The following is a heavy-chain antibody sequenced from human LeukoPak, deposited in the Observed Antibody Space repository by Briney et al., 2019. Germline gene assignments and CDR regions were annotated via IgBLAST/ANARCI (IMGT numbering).Heavy chain of an antibody. J-gene: IGHJ5*02. Sequence: PGGSLKLSCAASGFTFSSYAMSWVRQAPGKGLEWVSGISGSGGSTYYADSVKGRFTISRDNSKNTLYLQMNSLRAEDTAVYYCAKEMVEQWLVLWFDPWGQGTLVTVSS. D-gene: IGHD6-19*01. V-gene: IGHV3-23*01. CDR3: AKEMVEQWLVLWFDP. CDR2: ISGSGGST. CDR1: GFTFSSYA.